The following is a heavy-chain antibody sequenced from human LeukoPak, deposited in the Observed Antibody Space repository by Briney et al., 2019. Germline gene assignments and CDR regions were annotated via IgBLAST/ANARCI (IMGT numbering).Heavy chain of an antibody. Sequence: GGSLRLSCAASGFTASSNYMSWVRQAPGKGLEWVGFIRSKAYGGTTGYAASVKGSFTISRDDSKSIAYLQMNSLKTEDTAVYYCTRGHDYGDYWGQGTLVTVSS. CDR3: TRGHDYGDY. V-gene: IGHV3-49*04. CDR2: IRSKAYGGTT. J-gene: IGHJ4*02. CDR1: GFTASSNY.